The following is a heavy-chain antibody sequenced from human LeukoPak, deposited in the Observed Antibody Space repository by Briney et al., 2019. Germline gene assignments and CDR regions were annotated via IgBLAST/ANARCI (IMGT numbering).Heavy chain of an antibody. CDR3: AREAPSQDIVVVPAAIGRGAFDI. Sequence: SCKASGYTFTSYYMHWVRQAPGKGLEWVAVISYDGSNKYYADSVKGRFTISRDNSKNTLYLQMNSLRAEDTAVYYCAREAPSQDIVVVPAAIGRGAFDIWGQGTMVTVSS. D-gene: IGHD2-2*01. CDR2: ISYDGSNK. J-gene: IGHJ3*02. CDR1: GYTFTSYY. V-gene: IGHV3-30-3*01.